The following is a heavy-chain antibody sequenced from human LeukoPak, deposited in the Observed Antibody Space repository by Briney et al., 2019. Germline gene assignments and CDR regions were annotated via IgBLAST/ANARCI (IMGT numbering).Heavy chain of an antibody. D-gene: IGHD3-9*01. CDR3: AREWGYYDILTALKELYYFDY. V-gene: IGHV4-39*07. Sequence: SETLSLTCTVSGGSISSSSYYWGWIRQPPGKGLEWIGSIYYSGSTYYNPSLKSRVTISVDTSKNQFSLKLSSVTAADTAVYYCAREWGYYDILTALKELYYFDYWGQGTLVTVSS. J-gene: IGHJ4*02. CDR1: GGSISSSSYY. CDR2: IYYSGST.